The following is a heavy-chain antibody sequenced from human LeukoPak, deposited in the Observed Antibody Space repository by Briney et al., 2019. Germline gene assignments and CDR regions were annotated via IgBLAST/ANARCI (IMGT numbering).Heavy chain of an antibody. Sequence: SETLSLTCTVSGYSISGGYYWGWIRQPPGKGLEWIGSIYRDGSTYYNPSLKSRVTISVDTSKNQFSLKLSSVTAADTAVYYCARARRMATRFFDYWGQGTLVTVSS. CDR2: IYRDGST. CDR3: ARARRMATRFFDY. J-gene: IGHJ4*02. D-gene: IGHD5-24*01. CDR1: GYSISGGYY. V-gene: IGHV4-38-2*02.